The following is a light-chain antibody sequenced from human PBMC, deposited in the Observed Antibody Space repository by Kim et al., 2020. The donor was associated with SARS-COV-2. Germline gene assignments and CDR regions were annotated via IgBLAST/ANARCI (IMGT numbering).Light chain of an antibody. CDR3: QMWDSTTTI. Sequence: VSPGRTSGITCSGEGLRDKYVCWYQQKPGQSLVVVIYQDTHRPSGIPVLFSGSNSGNTATLTISGTQPVDEAVYYCQMWDSTTTIFGGGTQLAVL. CDR1: GLRDKY. V-gene: IGLV3-1*01. J-gene: IGLJ2*01. CDR2: QDT.